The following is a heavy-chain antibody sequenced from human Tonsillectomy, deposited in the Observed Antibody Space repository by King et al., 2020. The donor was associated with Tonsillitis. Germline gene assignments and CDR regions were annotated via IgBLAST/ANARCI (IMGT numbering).Heavy chain of an antibody. CDR2: IKPDSGDT. J-gene: IGHJ4*02. CDR1: GYTFTASY. V-gene: IGHV1-2*02. CDR3: ARSAKDSSRWYYF. Sequence: QLVQSGPEVTKPGASVKVSCTASGYTFTASYLHWVRQAPGQGLDWMGWIKPDSGDTNFAQKFQGRVIMTRDTSIITAYMELSSLSSDDTAVYYCARSAKDSSRWYYFGGQGALVTVSS. D-gene: IGHD3-22*01.